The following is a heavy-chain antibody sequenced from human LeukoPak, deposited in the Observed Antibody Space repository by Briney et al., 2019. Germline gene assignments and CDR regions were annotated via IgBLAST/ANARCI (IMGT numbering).Heavy chain of an antibody. J-gene: IGHJ4*02. CDR1: GFTFNNYA. D-gene: IGHD3-22*01. Sequence: PGGSLRLSCAASGFTFNNYAMSWVRQAPGKGLEWVSTITGSGGSTYYADSVKGRFTISRDNSNNTLYLQMNSLRAEDTAVYYCAKSRDSNGYYLSYFDYWGQGTLVTVSS. CDR3: AKSRDSNGYYLSYFDY. CDR2: ITGSGGST. V-gene: IGHV3-23*01.